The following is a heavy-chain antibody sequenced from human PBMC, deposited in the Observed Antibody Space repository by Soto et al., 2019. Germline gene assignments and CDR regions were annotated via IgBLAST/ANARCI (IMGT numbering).Heavy chain of an antibody. CDR1: GCSISSGDYS. D-gene: IGHD3-3*01. CDR2: IYNSGIT. Sequence: ASDTLSLTFTVSGCSISSGDYSWSWVRQSPGKGLEWIGHIYNSGITYYNPSLKSRVVISIDTSRNQFSLRLNSLTAADRAVYFCARGVTDFGLVSRFWFDPWGQGTVVTVSS. V-gene: IGHV4-30-4*02. CDR3: ARGVTDFGLVSRFWFDP. J-gene: IGHJ5*02.